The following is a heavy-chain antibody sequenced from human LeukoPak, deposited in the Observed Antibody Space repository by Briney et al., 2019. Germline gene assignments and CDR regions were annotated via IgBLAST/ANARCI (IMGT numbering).Heavy chain of an antibody. J-gene: IGHJ5*02. CDR1: GGTFSSYA. CDR3: ASVDTARPFDP. CDR2: IIPILGIA. D-gene: IGHD5-18*01. Sequence: SVKVSCKAPGGTFSSYAISWVRQAPGQGLEWMGRIIPILGIANYAQKFQGRVTITADKSTSTAYMELGSLRSEDTAVYYCASVDTARPFDPWGQGTLVTVSS. V-gene: IGHV1-69*04.